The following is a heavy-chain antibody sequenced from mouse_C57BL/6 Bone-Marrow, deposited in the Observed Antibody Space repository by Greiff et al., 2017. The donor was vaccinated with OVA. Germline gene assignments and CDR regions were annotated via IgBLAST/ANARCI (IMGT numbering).Heavy chain of an antibody. Sequence: EVQLVESGGGLVQSGRSLRLSCATSGFTFSDFYMEWVRQAPGKGLEWIAASRNKANDYTTEYSASVKGRFIVSRDTAQSILYLQMNALRAEDTASYYCARDAPNWAVADWGQGTLVTVAA. CDR3: ARDAPNWAVAD. CDR2: SRNKANDYTT. CDR1: GFTFSDFY. J-gene: IGHJ3*01. D-gene: IGHD4-1*02. V-gene: IGHV7-1*01.